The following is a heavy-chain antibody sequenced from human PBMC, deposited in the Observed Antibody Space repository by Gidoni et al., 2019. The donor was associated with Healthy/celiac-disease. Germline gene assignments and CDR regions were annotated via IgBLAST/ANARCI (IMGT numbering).Heavy chain of an antibody. V-gene: IGHV1-18*04. CDR1: GYTFTSYG. J-gene: IGHJ3*02. CDR3: ARDFRDVFFTNDAFDI. D-gene: IGHD3-10*02. CDR2: ISAYNGNT. Sequence: QVQLVQSGAEVKKPGASVKVSCQASGYTFTSYGISWLRQAPGQGLEWMGWISAYNGNTNYAQKLQGRVTMTTDTSTSTAYMELRSLRSDDTAVYYCARDFRDVFFTNDAFDIWGQGTMVTVSS.